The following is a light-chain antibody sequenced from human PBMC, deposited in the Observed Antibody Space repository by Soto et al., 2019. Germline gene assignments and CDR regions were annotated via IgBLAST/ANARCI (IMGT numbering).Light chain of an antibody. CDR3: QQYGNSPMT. V-gene: IGKV3-20*01. J-gene: IGKJ5*01. CDR1: QTVSNNY. CDR2: GVS. Sequence: ETVLTQSPGTLSLSPGERATLSCRASQTVSNNYLAWYQHKAGQAPRLLISGVSSRDTGIPGRFSGSGSGTDFTLTISRLEPEDFALYYCQQYGNSPMTFGQGTRLEIK.